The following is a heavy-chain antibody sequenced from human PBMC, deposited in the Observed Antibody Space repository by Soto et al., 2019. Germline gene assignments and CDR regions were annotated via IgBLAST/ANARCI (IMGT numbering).Heavy chain of an antibody. D-gene: IGHD2-21*02. CDR3: ASQGTYCGGDCSVFDY. CDR2: IYYSGST. J-gene: IGHJ4*02. CDR1: GGSISSSSYY. Sequence: PSETLSLTCTVSGGSISSSSYYWGWIRQPPGKGLEWIGSIYYSGSTYYNPSLKSRVTISVDTSKNQFSLKLSSVTAADTAVYYCASQGTYCGGDCSVFDYWGQGTLVTVSS. V-gene: IGHV4-39*01.